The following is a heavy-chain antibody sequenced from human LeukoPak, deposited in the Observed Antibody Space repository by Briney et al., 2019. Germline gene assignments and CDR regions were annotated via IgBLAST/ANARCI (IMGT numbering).Heavy chain of an antibody. D-gene: IGHD2-21*02. CDR3: ARELAYCGGDCYSGAHGY. V-gene: IGHV1-2*02. CDR1: GYTFTSYG. J-gene: IGHJ4*02. CDR2: INPNSGGT. Sequence: ASVKVSCKASGYTFTSYGINWVRQAPGQGLEWMGWINPNSGGTNYAQKFQGRVTMTRDTSISTAYMELSRLRSDDTAVYYCARELAYCGGDCYSGAHGYWGQGTLVTVSS.